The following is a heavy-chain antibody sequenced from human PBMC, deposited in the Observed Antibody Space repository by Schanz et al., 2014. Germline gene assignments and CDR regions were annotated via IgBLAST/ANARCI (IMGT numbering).Heavy chain of an antibody. CDR1: GFPFSSYD. Sequence: EVQLVESGGGLVKPGGSLRLSCAASGFPFSSYDMSWVRQAPGKGLEWISSMYINSGSAQYADSVKGRFIISRDSSKNTLFLQMNSLRAEDTAVYFCARDGGRDGYNLAFDVWGQGTLVTVSS. J-gene: IGHJ3*01. CDR2: MYINSGSA. D-gene: IGHD5-12*01. CDR3: ARDGGRDGYNLAFDV. V-gene: IGHV3-23*04.